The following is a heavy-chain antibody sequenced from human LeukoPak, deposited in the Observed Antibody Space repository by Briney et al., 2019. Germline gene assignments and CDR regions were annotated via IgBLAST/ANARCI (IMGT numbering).Heavy chain of an antibody. D-gene: IGHD3-10*01. Sequence: GGSLRLSCAASGFTFSSYAMHWVRQAPGKGLEWVAVISYDGSNKYYADSVKGRFTISRDNSKNTLYLQMNSLRAEDTAVYYCAKSFFYGSGSSPNDYWGQGTLVTVSS. CDR3: AKSFFYGSGSSPNDY. V-gene: IGHV3-30*04. CDR1: GFTFSSYA. CDR2: ISYDGSNK. J-gene: IGHJ4*02.